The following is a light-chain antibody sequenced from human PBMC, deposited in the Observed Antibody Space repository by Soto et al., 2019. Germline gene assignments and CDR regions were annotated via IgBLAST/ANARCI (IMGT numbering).Light chain of an antibody. Sequence: QSVLTQPPSVSGAPRQRVTISCSGSSSNIGNKPVNWYQQLPGKAPRLLIYYDDLLPSGVSDRFSGSKSGTSASLAISGLKYEVGADYSCPPWDDSLNKKFFGGGTKLTV. CDR1: SSNIGNKP. J-gene: IGLJ2*01. V-gene: IGLV1-36*01. CDR2: YDD. CDR3: PPWDDSLNKKF.